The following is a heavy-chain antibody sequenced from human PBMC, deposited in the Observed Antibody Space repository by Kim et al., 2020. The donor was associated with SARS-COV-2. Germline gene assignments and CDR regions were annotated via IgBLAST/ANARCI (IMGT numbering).Heavy chain of an antibody. V-gene: IGHV4-59*08. D-gene: IGHD5-12*01. CDR1: GGSISNSY. CDR2: IYYSGTT. J-gene: IGHJ4*02. Sequence: SETLSLTCTVSGGSISNSYWSWIRQPPGRGLEWIGWIYYSGTTIYNPSLKSRVTISVDTSKNQFSLKLSSVTAADTAVYYCARHFNSWTYPLDHWGQGTL. CDR3: ARHFNSWTYPLDH.